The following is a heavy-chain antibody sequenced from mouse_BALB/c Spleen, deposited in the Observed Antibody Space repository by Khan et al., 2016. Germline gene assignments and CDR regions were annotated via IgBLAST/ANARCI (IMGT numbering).Heavy chain of an antibody. Sequence: VQLQQPGPELVKPGASAKTSCKASGYTVTSYVMHWVKQKRGQGPEWIGYINPYKDRTKNNEKFKGSATLPSDGTSSTADMELSRRTSADSAVYCCTRYDYAMDYWGQGTSVTVSS. J-gene: IGHJ4*01. CDR3: TRYDYAMDY. D-gene: IGHD2-14*01. V-gene: IGHV1S136*01. CDR1: GYTVTSYV. CDR2: INPYKDRT.